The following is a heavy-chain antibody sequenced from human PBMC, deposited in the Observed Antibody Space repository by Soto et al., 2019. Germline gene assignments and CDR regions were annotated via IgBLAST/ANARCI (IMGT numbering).Heavy chain of an antibody. D-gene: IGHD3-22*01. CDR2: IIPILGIA. J-gene: IGHJ2*01. Sequence: QVQLVQSGAEVKKPGSSVKVSCKASGGTFSSYTISWVRQAPGQGLEWMGRIIPILGIANYAQKFQGRVTITADKATSTAYMELSSLRSEDTAVYYCARGHYYDSRTSAGWYFDLWGRGTLVTVSS. V-gene: IGHV1-69*02. CDR1: GGTFSSYT. CDR3: ARGHYYDSRTSAGWYFDL.